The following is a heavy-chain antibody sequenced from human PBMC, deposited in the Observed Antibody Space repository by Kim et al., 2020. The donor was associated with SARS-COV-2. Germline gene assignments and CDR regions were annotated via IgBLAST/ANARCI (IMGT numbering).Heavy chain of an antibody. CDR3: ARQARRGHIVARHDWFDP. J-gene: IGHJ5*02. D-gene: IGHD2-15*01. V-gene: IGHV4-39*01. CDR1: GRSISSSSYY. CDR2: IYYSGST. Sequence: GSLRLSCTVSGRSISSSSYYWGWIRQPPGKGLEWIGSIYYSGSTYYNPSLKSRVTISVDTSKNQFSLKLSSVTAADTAVYYCARQARRGHIVARHDWFDPWGQGTLVTVSS.